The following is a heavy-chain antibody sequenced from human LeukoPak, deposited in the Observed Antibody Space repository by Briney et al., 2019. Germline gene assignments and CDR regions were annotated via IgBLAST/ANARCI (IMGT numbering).Heavy chain of an antibody. D-gene: IGHD2-2*02. Sequence: PGRSLRLSCAASGFTFSSYGMPWVRQAPGKGLEWVAVISYDGSNKYYADSVKGRFTISRDNSKNTLYLQMNSLRAEDTAVYYCAKVKRHTDEDYYYYYGMDVWGQGTTVTVSS. CDR2: ISYDGSNK. V-gene: IGHV3-30*18. CDR3: AKVKRHTDEDYYYYYGMDV. CDR1: GFTFSSYG. J-gene: IGHJ6*02.